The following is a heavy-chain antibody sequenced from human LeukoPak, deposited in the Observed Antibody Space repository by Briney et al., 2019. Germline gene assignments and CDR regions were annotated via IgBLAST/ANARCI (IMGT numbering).Heavy chain of an antibody. CDR1: GGTFSSYA. D-gene: IGHD3-10*01. CDR2: IIPILGIA. J-gene: IGHJ4*02. CDR3: ANEALYVGSGSLVY. V-gene: IGHV1-69*04. Sequence: SVKVSCKASGGTFSSYAISWVRQAPGQGLEWMGRIIPILGIANYAQKFQGRVTITADKSTSTAYMELSSLRSEDTAVYYCANEALYVGSGSLVYWGQGTLVTVSS.